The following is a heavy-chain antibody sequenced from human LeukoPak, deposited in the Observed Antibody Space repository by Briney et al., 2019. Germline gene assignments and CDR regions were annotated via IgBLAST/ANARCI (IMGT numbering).Heavy chain of an antibody. CDR3: AKNHHIAADGFIDY. CDR2: ISGSGGST. D-gene: IGHD6-13*01. Sequence: PGGSLRLSCAASGFTFSSYAMSWVRQAPGKGLEWVSAISGSGGSTYYADSVKGRFTISRDNSKSTLYLQMNSLRAEDTALYHWAKNHHIAADGFIDYWGQGTLVTVSS. J-gene: IGHJ4*02. CDR1: GFTFSSYA. V-gene: IGHV3-23*01.